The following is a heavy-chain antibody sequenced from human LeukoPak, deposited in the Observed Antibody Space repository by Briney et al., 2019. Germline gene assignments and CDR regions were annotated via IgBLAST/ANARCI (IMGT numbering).Heavy chain of an antibody. CDR1: GFSLSTSGVR. CDR3: AHYGDYGGAFDY. D-gene: IGHD4-17*01. J-gene: IGHJ4*02. V-gene: IGHV2-5*01. Sequence: ESGPTLVNPTQPLTPTCTFSGFSLSTSGVRVGWIRQPPGKALEWLALIYWNDDKRYSPSLKSRLTITKDTSKNQVVLTMTNMDPVDTATYYCAHYGDYGGAFDYWGQGTLVTVSS. CDR2: IYWNDDK.